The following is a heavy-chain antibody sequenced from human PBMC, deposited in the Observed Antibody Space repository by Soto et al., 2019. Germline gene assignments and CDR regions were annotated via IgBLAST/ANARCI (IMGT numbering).Heavy chain of an antibody. J-gene: IGHJ4*02. CDR3: AKDNYYDSSGPSDY. V-gene: IGHV3-30*18. Sequence: GGSLRLSCSASGFTFRSYGMHWVRQAPGKGLEWVAVISYDGSNKYYADSVKGRFTISRDNSKNTLYLQMNSLRAEDTAVYYCAKDNYYDSSGPSDYWGQGTLVTVSS. CDR1: GFTFRSYG. CDR2: ISYDGSNK. D-gene: IGHD3-22*01.